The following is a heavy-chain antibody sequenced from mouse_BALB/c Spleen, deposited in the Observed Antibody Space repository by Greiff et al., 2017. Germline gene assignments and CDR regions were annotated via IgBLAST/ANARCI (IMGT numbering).Heavy chain of an antibody. J-gene: IGHJ3*01. D-gene: IGHD2-1*01. CDR3: TRDGNLFAY. Sequence: EVKVVESGGGLVKPGGSLKLSCAASGFTFSSYTMSWVRQTPEKRLEWVATISSGGSYTYYPDSVKGRFTISRDNAKNTLYLQMSSLKSEDTAMYYCTRDGNLFAYWGQGTLVTVSA. V-gene: IGHV5-6-4*01. CDR2: ISSGGSYT. CDR1: GFTFSSYT.